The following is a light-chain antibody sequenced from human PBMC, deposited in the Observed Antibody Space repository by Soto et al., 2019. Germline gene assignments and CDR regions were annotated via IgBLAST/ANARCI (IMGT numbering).Light chain of an antibody. V-gene: IGKV1-5*03. J-gene: IGKJ1*01. CDR2: QAS. CDR3: QEYHTYSRT. Sequence: DIQMTQSPSTLSASVGDRVTITCRASQSISTWLAWYQQKPGKAPNLLIYQASRLESGVPSRFSGGGSGTEFALTISSLQPDDFATYYCQEYHTYSRTFGQGTKVESK. CDR1: QSISTW.